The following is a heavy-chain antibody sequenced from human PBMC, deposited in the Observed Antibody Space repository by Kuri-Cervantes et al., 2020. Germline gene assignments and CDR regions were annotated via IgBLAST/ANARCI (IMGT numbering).Heavy chain of an antibody. CDR3: ARAQWVVVVPAAIPSSYWFDP. J-gene: IGHJ5*02. CDR1: GFTFSSYA. D-gene: IGHD2-2*01. CDR2: ISGSGGST. Sequence: GESLKISCAASGFTFSSYAMSWVRQAPGKGLEWVSAISGSGGSTYYADSVKGRFTISRDNSKNTLYLQMNSLRAEDTAVYYCARAQWVVVVPAAIPSSYWFDPWGQGTLVTVSS. V-gene: IGHV3-23*01.